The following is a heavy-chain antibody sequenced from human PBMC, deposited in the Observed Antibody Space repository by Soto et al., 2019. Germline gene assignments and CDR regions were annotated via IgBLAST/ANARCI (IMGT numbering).Heavy chain of an antibody. D-gene: IGHD6-25*01. CDR1: GSRFSNHV. Sequence: EASVKVSCKVSGSRFSNHVISWVRQAPGHGLEWMGGIIPIFGTANYAQKFQGRVTITADKSTSTAYMELSSLRSEDTAVYYCARDLSEGGPWGQGTLVTVSS. J-gene: IGHJ5*02. CDR2: IIPIFGTA. V-gene: IGHV1-69*06. CDR3: ARDLSEGGP.